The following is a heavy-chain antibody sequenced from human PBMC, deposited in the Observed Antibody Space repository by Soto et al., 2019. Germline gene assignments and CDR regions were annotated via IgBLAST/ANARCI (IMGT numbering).Heavy chain of an antibody. Sequence: SDTLSRTCTVSGVSISSYYWSWIRHPAGRGLEWIGRIYTSGSTNYNPSLKSRVTMSVDTSKNQFSLKLSSVTAADTAVYYCAGVHNVDTAMAPYYYGMDVWGQGTTVTVSS. CDR2: IYTSGST. CDR1: GVSISSYY. CDR3: AGVHNVDTAMAPYYYGMDV. J-gene: IGHJ6*02. V-gene: IGHV4-4*07. D-gene: IGHD5-18*01.